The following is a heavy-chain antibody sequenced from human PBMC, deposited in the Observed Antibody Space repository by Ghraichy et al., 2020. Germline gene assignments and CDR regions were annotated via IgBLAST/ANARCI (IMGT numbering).Heavy chain of an antibody. V-gene: IGHV3-53*01. CDR2: IYSGGST. D-gene: IGHD5-18*01. Sequence: GGSLRLSCAASGFTVSSNYMSWVRQAPGKGLEWVSVIYSGGSTYYADSVKGRFTISRDNSKNTLYLQMNSLRAEDTAVYYCAGRGYSYGAYYYYGMDVWGQGTTVTVSS. J-gene: IGHJ6*02. CDR1: GFTVSSNY. CDR3: AGRGYSYGAYYYYGMDV.